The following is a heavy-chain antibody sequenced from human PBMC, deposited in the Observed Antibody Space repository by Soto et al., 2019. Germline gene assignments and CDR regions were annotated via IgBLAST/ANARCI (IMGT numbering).Heavy chain of an antibody. CDR3: ATKGRWYVGYYYYGMDV. CDR1: GYTFTSYA. J-gene: IGHJ6*02. V-gene: IGHV1-3*01. D-gene: IGHD6-13*01. Sequence: GASVKVSCKASGYTFTSYAMHWVRQAPGQRLEWMGWINAGNGITKYSQKFQGRVTMTRNTSISTAYMELSSLRSEDTAVYYCATKGRWYVGYYYYGMDVWGQGTTVTVSS. CDR2: INAGNGIT.